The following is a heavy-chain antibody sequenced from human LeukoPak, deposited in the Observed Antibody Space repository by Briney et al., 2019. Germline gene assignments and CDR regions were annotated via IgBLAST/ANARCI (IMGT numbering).Heavy chain of an antibody. CDR3: ARVGGYDILTGRAYYFDY. J-gene: IGHJ4*02. V-gene: IGHV4-59*01. Sequence: SETLSLTCTVSGDSISSYYWSWIRQPPGKGLEWIGYIYYSGSTNYNPSLKSRVTISVDTSKNQFSPKLSSVTAADTAVYYCARVGGYDILTGRAYYFDYWGQGTLVTVSS. CDR1: GDSISSYY. D-gene: IGHD3-9*01. CDR2: IYYSGST.